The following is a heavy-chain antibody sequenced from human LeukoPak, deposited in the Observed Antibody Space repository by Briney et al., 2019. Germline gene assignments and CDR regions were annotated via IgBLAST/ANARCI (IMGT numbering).Heavy chain of an antibody. CDR3: ARRIWADWYFDL. CDR1: GVSISNYY. D-gene: IGHD6-19*01. V-gene: IGHV4-59*08. Sequence: SETLSLTCTVSGVSISNYYWSWIRQPPGKGLEWIGYIYYSGSTTYNPSLKSRVTISVDTSKNQFSLKLSSVPAADTAVYYCARRIWADWYFDLWGRGTLVTVSS. J-gene: IGHJ2*01. CDR2: IYYSGST.